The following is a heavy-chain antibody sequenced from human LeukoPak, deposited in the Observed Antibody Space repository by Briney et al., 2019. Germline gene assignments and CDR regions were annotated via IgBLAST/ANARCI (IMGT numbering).Heavy chain of an antibody. Sequence: SETLSLTCIVSGGSISSSKYYWGWIRQPPGKGLEWIGTIFNSGSTHYNPSLKSRVTISVDTSKNQFSLRLSSVPAADTAVYYCASGSYSGYNWFDPWGQGTLVTVSS. D-gene: IGHD1-26*01. V-gene: IGHV4-39*01. CDR3: ASGSYSGYNWFDP. J-gene: IGHJ5*01. CDR1: GGSISSSKYY. CDR2: IFNSGST.